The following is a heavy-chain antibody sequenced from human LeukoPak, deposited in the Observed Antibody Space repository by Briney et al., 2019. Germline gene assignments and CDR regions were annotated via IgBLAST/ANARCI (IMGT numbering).Heavy chain of an antibody. CDR3: ARQATTAGDSDSFDI. J-gene: IGHJ3*02. CDR2: IYYSGST. V-gene: IGHV4-59*08. CDR1: GGSISSYY. D-gene: IGHD4-17*01. Sequence: PSETLSLTCSVSGGSISSYYWNWIRQPPGKGLEWIGYIYYSGSTNYNPSLKSRVTISVDTSKNQFSLKLSSVTAADTAVYYCARQATTAGDSDSFDIWGQGTMVTVSS.